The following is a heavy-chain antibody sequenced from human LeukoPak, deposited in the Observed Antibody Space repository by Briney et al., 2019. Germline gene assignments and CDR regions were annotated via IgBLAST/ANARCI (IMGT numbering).Heavy chain of an antibody. CDR2: ISSSLSYT. CDR1: GFTFSDYY. Sequence: PGGSLRLSCAASGFTFSDYYMSWIRQAPGKGLEWVSYISSSLSYTDYADSVKGRFTISRDNAKNSLYLQMDSLRDEDTAVYFCVKDRVCGGDCYSTFANWGQGTLVTVSS. D-gene: IGHD2-21*02. J-gene: IGHJ4*02. V-gene: IGHV3-11*06. CDR3: VKDRVCGGDCYSTFAN.